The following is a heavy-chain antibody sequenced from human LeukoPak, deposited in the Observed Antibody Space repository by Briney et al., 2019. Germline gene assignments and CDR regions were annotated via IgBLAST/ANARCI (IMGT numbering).Heavy chain of an antibody. CDR1: GGSFSGYY. V-gene: IGHV4-34*01. Sequence: SETLSLTCAVYGGSFSGYYWSWIRQPPGKGLEWIGEINHSGSTNYNPSLKSRVTISVDTSKNQFSLKLSSVAAADTAVYYCARVLKYYGSGSYLDYWGQGALVTVSS. D-gene: IGHD3-10*01. CDR3: ARVLKYYGSGSYLDY. CDR2: INHSGST. J-gene: IGHJ4*02.